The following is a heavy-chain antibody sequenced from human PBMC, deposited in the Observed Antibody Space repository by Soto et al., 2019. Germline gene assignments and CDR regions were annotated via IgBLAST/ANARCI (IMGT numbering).Heavy chain of an antibody. D-gene: IGHD6-19*01. CDR3: ARDISKQWLVRYFGAFDI. Sequence: GASVKVSCKASGGTFSSYTISWVRQAPGQGLEWMGRIIPILGIANYAQKFQGRVTITADKSTSTAYMELSSLRSEDTAVYYCARDISKQWLVRYFGAFDIGGQGTMVNV. CDR2: IIPILGIA. V-gene: IGHV1-69*04. J-gene: IGHJ3*02. CDR1: GGTFSSYT.